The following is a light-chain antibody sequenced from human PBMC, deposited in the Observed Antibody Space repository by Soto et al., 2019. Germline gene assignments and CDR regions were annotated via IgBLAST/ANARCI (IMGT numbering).Light chain of an antibody. CDR3: MQRKEFPWT. CDR2: TLS. J-gene: IGKJ1*01. Sequence: ILMTQTPLSLPVTPGEPASIACRSNQSLMDSDNGDTYLDWFQQRPGQSPQLLIYTLSNRASGVPDRSSGSGSGTDFTLKITRVEAEDVGVYYCMQRKEFPWTFGQGTKVDIK. CDR1: QSLMDSDNGDTY. V-gene: IGKV2-40*01.